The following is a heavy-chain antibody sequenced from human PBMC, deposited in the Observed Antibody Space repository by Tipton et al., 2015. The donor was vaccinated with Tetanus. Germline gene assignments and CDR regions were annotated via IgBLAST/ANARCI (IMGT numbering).Heavy chain of an antibody. V-gene: IGHV3-53*01. CDR2: IYSGGTT. CDR3: ARGLGDGGLGY. Sequence: SLRLSCAASGFTVSSNFMTWVRQAPGEGLEWVSIIYSGGTTYYADSVKGRFTISKDNSRNTLYLQMNSLRDEDTAVYYCARGLGDGGLGYWGQGTLVTVSS. J-gene: IGHJ4*02. D-gene: IGHD3-10*01. CDR1: GFTVSSNF.